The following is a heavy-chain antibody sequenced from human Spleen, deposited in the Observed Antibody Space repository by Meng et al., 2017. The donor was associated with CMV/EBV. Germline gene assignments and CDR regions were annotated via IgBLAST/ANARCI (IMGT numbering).Heavy chain of an antibody. CDR2: IIPIFGTA. CDR3: AREGAHDYGDFDY. Sequence: QVQLGQSGGGGKKPGSSVKVSFKAAGGPVSRYAISWVRQAPGQGLEWMGGIIPIFGTANYAQKFQGRVTITADESTSTAYMELSRLRSEDTAVYYCAREGAHDYGDFDYWGQGTLVTVSS. J-gene: IGHJ4*02. V-gene: IGHV1-69*01. CDR1: GGPVSRYA. D-gene: IGHD4-17*01.